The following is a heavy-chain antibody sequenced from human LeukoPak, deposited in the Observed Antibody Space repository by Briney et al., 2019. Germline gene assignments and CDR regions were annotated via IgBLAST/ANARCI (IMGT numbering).Heavy chain of an antibody. D-gene: IGHD3-16*01. V-gene: IGHV3-66*01. CDR1: GFTVSSNY. Sequence: GGSLRLSCAASGFTVSSNYMSWVRQAPGKGLEWASVIYSGGSTYYADSVKGRFTISRDNSKNTLYLQMNSLRAEDTAVYYCAILLGGVMSWFDPWGQGTLVTVSS. CDR3: AILLGGVMSWFDP. CDR2: IYSGGST. J-gene: IGHJ5*02.